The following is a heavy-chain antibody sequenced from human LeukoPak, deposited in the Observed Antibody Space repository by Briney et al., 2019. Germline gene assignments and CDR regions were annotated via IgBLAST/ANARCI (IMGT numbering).Heavy chain of an antibody. CDR1: GFTVSSNF. Sequence: QPGGSLRLSCAASGFTVSSNFMNWVRQAPGKGLEWVSDYADSVKGRFTISRDNSKNTLYLQMNNLGTEDTAVYYCASLRHGSGGYYIDYWGQGTLVTVSS. J-gene: IGHJ4*02. V-gene: IGHV3-66*03. D-gene: IGHD3-10*01. CDR3: ASLRHGSGGYYIDY.